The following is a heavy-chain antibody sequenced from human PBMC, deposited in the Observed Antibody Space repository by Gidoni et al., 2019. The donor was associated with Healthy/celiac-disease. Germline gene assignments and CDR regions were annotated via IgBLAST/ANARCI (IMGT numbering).Heavy chain of an antibody. V-gene: IGHV1-3*01. CDR2: INAGIGNT. D-gene: IGHD5-12*01. CDR1: GYTFTSYA. J-gene: IGHJ6*02. Sequence: QVQLVQSGSAVKKPGASVKVSCNASGYTFTSYAMHWVRQVPGQRIEWKGWINAGIGNTKYSQKFQGRVTITRDTSESRAYMEMSSLRSEDTAVYYCASGPTKWLQPYYYYYGMDVWGQGTKVTVSS. CDR3: ASGPTKWLQPYYYYYGMDV.